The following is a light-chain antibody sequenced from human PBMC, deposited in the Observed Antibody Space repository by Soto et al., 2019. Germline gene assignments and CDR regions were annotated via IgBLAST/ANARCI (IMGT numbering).Light chain of an antibody. CDR2: GAS. CDR1: QSVSSSY. V-gene: IGKV3-20*01. CDR3: QQYGVSPRT. J-gene: IGKJ1*01. Sequence: EIVLTQSPGTLSLSPGERATISCRASQSVSSSYLAWYQQKPGQAPRLLMYGASSRAAGIPDRFSGSGSGTDFTLTISRLEPEDFAVYYCQQYGVSPRTFGQGTKVDIK.